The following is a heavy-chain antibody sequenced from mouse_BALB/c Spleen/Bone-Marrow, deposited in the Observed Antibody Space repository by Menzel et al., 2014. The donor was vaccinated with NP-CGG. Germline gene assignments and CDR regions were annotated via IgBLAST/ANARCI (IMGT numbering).Heavy chain of an antibody. Sequence: QVQLKQSGAELVKPGASVKLSCKASGYTFTSYYMYWVKQRPGQGLEWSGEINPSNGGTNFNEKFKNKATLTVDKSSSTAYMQLSSLTSEDSAVYYCSRGRRDALDYWGQGTSVTVSS. CDR3: SRGRRDALDY. J-gene: IGHJ4*01. V-gene: IGHV1S81*02. CDR1: GYTFTSYY. CDR2: INPSNGGT.